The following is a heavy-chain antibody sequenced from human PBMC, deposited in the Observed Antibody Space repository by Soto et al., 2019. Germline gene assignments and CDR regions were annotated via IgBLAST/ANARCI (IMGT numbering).Heavy chain of an antibody. V-gene: IGHV1-18*01. D-gene: IGHD6-19*01. CDR2: ISFYNVHK. J-gene: IGHJ4*02. Sequence: VQSGGEVKRRGASLRFSCKASGDTLTKYAFSWGRQAPGQGLEWLGWISFYNVHKNYALKFQDRITFTTDTSTSTASMELRSLTSDDTAVYYCASATSIAVAGKETWGQGTLVTVSS. CDR3: ASATSIAVAGKET. CDR1: GDTLTKYA.